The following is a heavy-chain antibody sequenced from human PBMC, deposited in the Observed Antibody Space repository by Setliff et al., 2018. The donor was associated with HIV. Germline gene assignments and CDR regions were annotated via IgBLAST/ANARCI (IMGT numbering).Heavy chain of an antibody. CDR1: GGSSSSSNW. Sequence: LSLTCAVSGGSSSSSNWWSWVRQPPGKGLEWIGEIYHSGSTHYNPSLESRVTISADTSKNQFSLKLTSVTAADTAVYYCARQKKYRATKTGDFDSWGQGTLVTVSS. CDR2: IYHSGST. V-gene: IGHV4-4*02. D-gene: IGHD7-27*01. CDR3: ARQKKYRATKTGDFDS. J-gene: IGHJ4*02.